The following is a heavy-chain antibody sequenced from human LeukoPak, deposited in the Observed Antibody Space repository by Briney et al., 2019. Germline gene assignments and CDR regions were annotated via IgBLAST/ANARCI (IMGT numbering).Heavy chain of an antibody. V-gene: IGHV4-34*01. D-gene: IGHD2-15*01. CDR3: AGTPNWFDP. CDR2: INHSGST. Sequence: SETLSLTCAVYGGSFSGYYWSWIRQPPGTGLEWIGEINHSGSTNYNPSLKSRVTISIDTSKNQFSLKLSSVTAADTAVYYCAGTPNWFDPWGQGTLVTVSS. CDR1: GGSFSGYY. J-gene: IGHJ5*02.